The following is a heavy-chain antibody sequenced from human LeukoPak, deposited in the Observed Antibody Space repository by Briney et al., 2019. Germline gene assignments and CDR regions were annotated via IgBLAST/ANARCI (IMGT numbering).Heavy chain of an antibody. CDR3: ARGVGSSWYGD. CDR1: SGSISSGDYY. CDR2: IYYSGNS. D-gene: IGHD6-13*01. J-gene: IGHJ4*02. Sequence: TLSLPCTVSSGSISSGDYYWSWSRQPPGKGLEWIGYIYYSGNSYYNPSLKYQLTTPVDTSTNQSSLYLSSVTAPVTSVYYRARGVGSSWYGDWGQGTLVTVSS. V-gene: IGHV4-30-4*01.